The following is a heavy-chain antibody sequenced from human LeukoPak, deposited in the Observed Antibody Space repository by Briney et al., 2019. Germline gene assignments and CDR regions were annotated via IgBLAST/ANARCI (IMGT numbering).Heavy chain of an antibody. D-gene: IGHD3-10*01. J-gene: IGHJ5*02. CDR3: ARPYGSGSFDNWFDP. CDR1: GGTFSSYA. Sequence: ASVKVSCKASGGTFSSYAISWVRQAPGQGLEWMGGIIPIFGTANYAQKFQGRVTITTDESTSTAYMELSSLRSEDTAVYYCARPYGSGSFDNWFDPWGQGTLVIVSS. CDR2: IIPIFGTA. V-gene: IGHV1-69*05.